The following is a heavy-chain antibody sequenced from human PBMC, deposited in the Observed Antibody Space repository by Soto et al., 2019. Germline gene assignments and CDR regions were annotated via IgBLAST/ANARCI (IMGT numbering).Heavy chain of an antibody. CDR2: IYPGDSDT. CDR1: GYSFTSYW. V-gene: IGHV5-51*01. CDR3: ARRQYIVGAPGYGMDV. Sequence: PGESLKISCKGSGYSFTSYWIGWVRQMPGKGLEWMGIIYPGDSDTRYSPSFQGQVTISADKSISTAYLQWSSLKASDTAMYYCARRQYIVGAPGYGMDVWGQGTTVTVPS. D-gene: IGHD1-26*01. J-gene: IGHJ6*02.